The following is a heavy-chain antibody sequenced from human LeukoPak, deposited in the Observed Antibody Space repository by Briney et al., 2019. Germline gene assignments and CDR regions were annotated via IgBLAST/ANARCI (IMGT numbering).Heavy chain of an antibody. V-gene: IGHV3-23*01. Sequence: GGSLRLSCAASGFTFSSHAMNWVRQAPRKGLEWVSSLSESGETTDYADSVKGRFTISRDNSKNTLYLQMNSLRADDTAVYYCAKQWLVGNWGQGTLVTVSS. D-gene: IGHD6-19*01. CDR2: LSESGETT. CDR1: GFTFSSHA. J-gene: IGHJ4*02. CDR3: AKQWLVGN.